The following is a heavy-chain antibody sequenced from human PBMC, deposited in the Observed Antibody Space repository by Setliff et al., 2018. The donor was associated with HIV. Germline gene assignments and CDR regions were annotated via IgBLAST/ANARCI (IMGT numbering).Heavy chain of an antibody. CDR3: AHSEYNTLNFDY. J-gene: IGHJ4*02. D-gene: IGHD1-20*01. CDR1: GFSLRTSGVG. Sequence: SGPTLVNPTQPLTLTCTFSGFSLRTSGVGVGWIRQPPGKALEWLALIYWNDNKRYSPSLKSRLTITKDTSKNQVVLTMTNMDPVDTATYYCAHSEYNTLNFDYWGQGTLVTVSS. CDR2: IYWNDNK. V-gene: IGHV2-5*01.